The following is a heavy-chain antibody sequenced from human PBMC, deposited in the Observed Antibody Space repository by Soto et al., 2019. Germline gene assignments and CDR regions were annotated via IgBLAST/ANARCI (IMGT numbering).Heavy chain of an antibody. CDR3: AKNQGVELVPLATVDWFDP. J-gene: IGHJ5*02. V-gene: IGHV3-23*01. CDR1: GFIFENFG. Sequence: RRLSCAASGFIFENFGMSWVRQAPGKGLEWISSISGSGFKKYYADSVKGRFTISRDNSKSTVYLELNNLSAEDTAVYHCAKNQGVELVPLATVDWFDPWGQGSVVTVSS. D-gene: IGHD1-26*01. CDR2: ISGSGFKK.